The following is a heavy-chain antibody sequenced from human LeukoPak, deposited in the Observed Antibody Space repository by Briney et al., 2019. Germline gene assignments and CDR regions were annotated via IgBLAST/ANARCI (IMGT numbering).Heavy chain of an antibody. Sequence: PGGSLRLSCAASGFTFSSYFMSWVRQAPGKGLEWVANIKKDGSEKYYVDSVKGRFTISRDNSKNTLYLQMNSLRAEDTAVYYCAKPADFRTHSTQYYYYYYMDVWGKGTTVTVSS. V-gene: IGHV3-7*03. CDR1: GFTFSSYF. CDR2: IKKDGSEK. D-gene: IGHD1-14*01. J-gene: IGHJ6*03. CDR3: AKPADFRTHSTQYYYYYYMDV.